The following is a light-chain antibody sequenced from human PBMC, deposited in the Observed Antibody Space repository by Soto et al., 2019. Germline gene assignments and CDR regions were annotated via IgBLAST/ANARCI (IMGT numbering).Light chain of an antibody. Sequence: QSALTQPASVSGSPGQSITISCTGSSSDVGGYHYVSWYQQYPGKAPKLVISEVSNRPSGVSHRFSGSKSGNTASLTISGLQAEDEADYYCCSYAGSYTVVFGGGTKLTVL. CDR1: SSDVGGYHY. J-gene: IGLJ2*01. CDR3: CSYAGSYTVV. V-gene: IGLV2-14*01. CDR2: EVS.